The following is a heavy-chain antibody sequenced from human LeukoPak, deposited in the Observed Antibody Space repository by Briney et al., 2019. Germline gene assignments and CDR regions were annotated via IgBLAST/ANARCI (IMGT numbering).Heavy chain of an antibody. CDR3: ARGGVVITEYYYYYGMDV. CDR1: GFTFSSYW. Sequence: GGSLRLSCAASGFTFSSYWMSWVRQAPGKGLEWVANIKQDGSEKYYVDSVKGRFTISRDNAKSSLYLQMNSLRAEDTAVYYCARGGVVITEYYYYYGMDVWGQGTTVTVSS. J-gene: IGHJ6*02. D-gene: IGHD3-3*01. V-gene: IGHV3-7*01. CDR2: IKQDGSEK.